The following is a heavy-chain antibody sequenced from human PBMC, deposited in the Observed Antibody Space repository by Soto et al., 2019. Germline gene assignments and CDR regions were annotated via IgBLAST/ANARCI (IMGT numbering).Heavy chain of an antibody. CDR1: GYTFTSYG. J-gene: IGHJ4*02. D-gene: IGHD5-12*01. CDR3: TVSGYSVYDPGDSSGCLFCWASY. CDR2: ISAYNGNT. V-gene: IGHV1-18*01. Sequence: QVQLVQSGAEVKKPGASVKVSCKASGYTFTSYGISWVRQAPGQGLEWMGWISAYNGNTNYAQKLQGRVTMTTDTSTSSAYMELRSLRSDDTAVYYCTVSGYSVYDPGDSSGCLFCWASYWGQGTLVTVSS.